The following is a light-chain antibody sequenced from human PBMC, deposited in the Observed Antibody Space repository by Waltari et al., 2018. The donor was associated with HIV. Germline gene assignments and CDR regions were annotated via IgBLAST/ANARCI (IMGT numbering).Light chain of an antibody. J-gene: IGLJ3*02. Sequence: QSALTQPRSVSGSPGQSVTIALTGTSSDVGDYNSVPWYQHHPGKAPKVMIYDVTKRPSGVPDRFSGSKSGNTASLTISGLQAEDEADYYCCSYTGTYTLLFGGGTKLTVL. CDR1: SSDVGDYNS. CDR3: CSYTGTYTLL. V-gene: IGLV2-11*01. CDR2: DVT.